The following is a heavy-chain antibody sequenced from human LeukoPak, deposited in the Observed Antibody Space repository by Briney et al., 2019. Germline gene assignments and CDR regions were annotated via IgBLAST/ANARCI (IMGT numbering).Heavy chain of an antibody. CDR3: ARDGELDSYYYYYYGMDV. J-gene: IGHJ6*02. V-gene: IGHV1-2*02. D-gene: IGHD1-7*01. CDR2: INPNSGGT. CDR1: GYAFTGYY. Sequence: ASMKVSCKASGYAFTGYYMHWVRQAPGQGLEWMGWINPNSGGTNYAQKFKGRVTMTRDTSISTAYMELSRLRSDDTAVYYCARDGELDSYYYYYYGMDVWGQGTTVTVSS.